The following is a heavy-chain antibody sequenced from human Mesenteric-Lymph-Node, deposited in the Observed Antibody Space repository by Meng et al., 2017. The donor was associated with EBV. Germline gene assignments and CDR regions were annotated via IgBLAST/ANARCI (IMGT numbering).Heavy chain of an antibody. CDR3: ARGEIVRGEWYFDL. J-gene: IGHJ2*01. CDR2: IYHGGST. V-gene: IGHV4-4*02. D-gene: IGHD1-26*01. CDR1: GGSISSSNW. Sequence: LQEAGPGLVRPSGTLSLTCFVSGGSISSSNWWSWVRQSPGKGLEWIGEIYHGGSTNYNPSLKSRVTMSVDKSQNQFSLKLTSVTAADRAIYYCARGEIVRGEWYFDLWGRGTLVTVSS.